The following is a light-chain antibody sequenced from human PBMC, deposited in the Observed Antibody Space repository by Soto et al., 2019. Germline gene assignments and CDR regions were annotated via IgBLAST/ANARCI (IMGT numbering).Light chain of an antibody. CDR2: DNN. Sequence: QSVLTQPPSVSAAPGQKVTISCSGSNSNIGYNYVSWYQHLPGTAPKLLIHDNNKRPSGIPDRFSGSKSGTSATLGITGLQTGDEDDYYCGTWESSLKTGVFGGGTKLTVL. CDR3: GTWESSLKTGV. V-gene: IGLV1-51*01. CDR1: NSNIGYNY. J-gene: IGLJ2*01.